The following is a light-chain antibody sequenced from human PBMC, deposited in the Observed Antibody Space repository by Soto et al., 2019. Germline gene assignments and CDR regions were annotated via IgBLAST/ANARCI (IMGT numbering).Light chain of an antibody. Sequence: QSALTQPPSASGSPGQSVTISCTGTSSDVGGYNYVSWYQQHPGKAPKLMIYEVSKRPSGVSDRFSGSKSGNTASLTVSGLQAEDEADYYCSSYAGSNILYVFGTGTKLTVL. CDR2: EVS. CDR3: SSYAGSNILYV. J-gene: IGLJ1*01. V-gene: IGLV2-8*01. CDR1: SSDVGGYNY.